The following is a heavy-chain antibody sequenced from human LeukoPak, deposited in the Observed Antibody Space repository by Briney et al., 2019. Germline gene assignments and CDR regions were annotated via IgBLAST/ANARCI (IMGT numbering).Heavy chain of an antibody. D-gene: IGHD1-26*01. Sequence: PGGSLRLSCAASGFTFSNYWMSWVRQAPGKGLEWVANIKQDGSEKYCVDSVKGRFTISRDNAKNSLYLQMNSLRVEDTAVYYCARDSGATFDYWGQGTLVTVSS. J-gene: IGHJ4*02. CDR3: ARDSGATFDY. V-gene: IGHV3-7*01. CDR2: IKQDGSEK. CDR1: GFTFSNYW.